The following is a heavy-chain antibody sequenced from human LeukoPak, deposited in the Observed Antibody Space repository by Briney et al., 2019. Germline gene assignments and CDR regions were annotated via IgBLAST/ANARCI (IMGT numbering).Heavy chain of an antibody. CDR2: FDPEDGET. CDR3: ATSHPPKRSNWSPTSFDY. CDR1: GYTLTELA. D-gene: IGHD1-20*01. V-gene: IGHV1-24*01. Sequence: ASVKVSCKVSGYTLTELAMHWVRQAPGKGLEWMGGFDPEDGETIYAQKFQGRVTVTEDTSTDTVYMELSSLRSEDTAVYYCATSHPPKRSNWSPTSFDYWGQGTLVTVCS. J-gene: IGHJ4*02.